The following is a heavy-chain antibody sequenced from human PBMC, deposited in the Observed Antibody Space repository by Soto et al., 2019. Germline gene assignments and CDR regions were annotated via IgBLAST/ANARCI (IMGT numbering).Heavy chain of an antibody. CDR3: TEARGNISTAGSYCFDY. D-gene: IGHD6-13*01. V-gene: IGHV3-23*01. Sequence: EVQLLESGGGLVQPGGSLRLSCAASGFTFSSYAMSWVRQAPGKGLEWVSAISGSGAGTYYADSVKGRFTISRDNSQNTLYRQMNRLRAEDTAIYYCTEARGNISTAGSYCFDYWGQGSLVTVS. CDR2: ISGSGAGT. CDR1: GFTFSSYA. J-gene: IGHJ4*02.